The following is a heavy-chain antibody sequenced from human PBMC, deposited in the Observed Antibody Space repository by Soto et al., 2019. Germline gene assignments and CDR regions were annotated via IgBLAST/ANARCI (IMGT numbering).Heavy chain of an antibody. J-gene: IGHJ5*02. CDR3: ASDCPVPPATPNNWYDP. CDR2: ISAYNGKT. CDR1: GYTFTNYG. V-gene: IGHV1-18*01. Sequence: VSVEVSCKASGYTFTNYGISWVRQAPGQGLEWMGWISAYNGKTNYAQKLQGRVTMTTDTSTSTAYMELRSLRSDDTAVYYCASDCPVPPATPNNWYDPWGQGTLVTVSP. D-gene: IGHD2-2*01.